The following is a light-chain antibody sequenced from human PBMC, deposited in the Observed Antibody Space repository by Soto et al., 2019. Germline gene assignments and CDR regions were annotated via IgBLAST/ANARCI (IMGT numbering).Light chain of an antibody. V-gene: IGKV1-27*01. CDR3: QQYDHGPLT. CDR2: AAS. CDR1: QGVGDN. J-gene: IGKJ4*01. Sequence: DIQMTQSPSSLSASVGDRVTITCRASQGVGDNLAWYQQKPGQVPKLLIYAASTRQSGIPARFSGSGSGPDFTLTISSLQPEDVATYYCQQYDHGPLTFGGGTKVDIK.